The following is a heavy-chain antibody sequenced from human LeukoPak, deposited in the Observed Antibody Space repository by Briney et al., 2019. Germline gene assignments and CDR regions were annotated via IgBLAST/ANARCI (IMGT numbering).Heavy chain of an antibody. CDR3: AKSRSSGYSPFDY. CDR1: GFTFSSYS. CDR2: ISSSSYI. Sequence: GGSLRLSCAASGFTFSSYSMNWVRQAPGKGREWVSSISSSSYIYYSDSVKGRFTISRDNSKNHLYLPMNSVRAGGTALYYCAKSRSSGYSPFDYWGQGTLVTVSS. D-gene: IGHD3-22*01. J-gene: IGHJ4*02. V-gene: IGHV3-21*04.